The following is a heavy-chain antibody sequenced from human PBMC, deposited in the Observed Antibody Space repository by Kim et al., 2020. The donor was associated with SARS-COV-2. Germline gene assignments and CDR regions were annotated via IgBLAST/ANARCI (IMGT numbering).Heavy chain of an antibody. J-gene: IGHJ4*02. CDR3: ARVYIITAAGTVDY. D-gene: IGHD6-13*01. Sequence: ADSVRGRFTISRDNAKNARYLQMNSLRAEDTAIYYCARVYIITAAGTVDYWGQGTLVTVSS. V-gene: IGHV3-11*01.